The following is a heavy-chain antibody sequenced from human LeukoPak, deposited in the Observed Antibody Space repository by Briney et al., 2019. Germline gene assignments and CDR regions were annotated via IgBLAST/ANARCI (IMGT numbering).Heavy chain of an antibody. Sequence: GGSLRLPCAASGFTFSSYAMHWVRQAPGKGLEWVAVISYDGSNKYYADSVKGRFTISRDNSKNTLYLQMDSLRAEDTAVYYCARLRGYSGYDSGSYFDYWGQGTLVTVSS. D-gene: IGHD5-12*01. J-gene: IGHJ4*02. CDR2: ISYDGSNK. V-gene: IGHV3-30-3*01. CDR3: ARLRGYSGYDSGSYFDY. CDR1: GFTFSSYA.